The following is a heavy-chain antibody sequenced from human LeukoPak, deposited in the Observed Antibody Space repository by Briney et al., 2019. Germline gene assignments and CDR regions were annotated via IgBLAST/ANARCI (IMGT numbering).Heavy chain of an antibody. V-gene: IGHV1-69*04. J-gene: IGHJ3*02. CDR1: GGTFSSYA. Sequence: SVKVSCKASGGTFSSYAISWVRQAPGQGLEWMGRIIPILGIANYAQKFQGRVTITTDESTSTAYMELSSLRSEDTAVYYCASSYYYDSSGYLDAFDIWGQGTMVTVSS. CDR2: IIPILGIA. D-gene: IGHD3-22*01. CDR3: ASSYYYDSSGYLDAFDI.